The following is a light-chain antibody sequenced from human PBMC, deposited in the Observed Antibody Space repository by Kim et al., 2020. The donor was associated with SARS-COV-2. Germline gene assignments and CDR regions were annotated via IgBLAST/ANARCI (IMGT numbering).Light chain of an antibody. Sequence: DIQMTQSPSSLSASVGDRVTITCQASQGISNYLAWYQQKPGKVPKLLIYAASTLQSGVPSRFSGSGSGTDFTLTISSLQPEDVATYHCQEYNSATDTLGGGRKVDIK. J-gene: IGKJ4*01. V-gene: IGKV1-27*01. CDR2: AAS. CDR1: QGISNY. CDR3: QEYNSATDT.